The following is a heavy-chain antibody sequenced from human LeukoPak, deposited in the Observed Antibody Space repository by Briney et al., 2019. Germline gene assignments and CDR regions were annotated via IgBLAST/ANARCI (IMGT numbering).Heavy chain of an antibody. D-gene: IGHD2-21*01. Sequence: SETLSLTCAVSGESFSDYYWTWIRQSPLKGLEWIGEINHSGRTYYNPSLRSRVTISVDTSKNQFSLMLTSMTAADAAVYYCARAQVLWSGKLSVPQSFDHWGQGTLVTVSS. CDR3: ARAQVLWSGKLSVPQSFDH. CDR2: INHSGRT. V-gene: IGHV4-34*01. CDR1: GESFSDYY. J-gene: IGHJ4*02.